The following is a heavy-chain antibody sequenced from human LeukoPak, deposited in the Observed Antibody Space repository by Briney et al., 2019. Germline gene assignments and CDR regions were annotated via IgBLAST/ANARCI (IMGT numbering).Heavy chain of an antibody. D-gene: IGHD2-2*01. CDR1: GFTFSSYG. J-gene: IGHJ4*02. V-gene: IGHV3-30*18. Sequence: HPGGSLRLSCAASGFTFSSYGMHWVRQAPGKGLEWVAVISYDGSNKYYADSVKGRFTISRDNSKNTLYLQMNSLRAEDTAVYYCAKADSSTSCLDYWGQGTLVTVSS. CDR3: AKADSSTSCLDY. CDR2: ISYDGSNK.